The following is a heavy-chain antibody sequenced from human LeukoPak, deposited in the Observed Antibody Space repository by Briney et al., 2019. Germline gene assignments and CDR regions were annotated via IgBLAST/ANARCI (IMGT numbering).Heavy chain of an antibody. CDR3: ARGPDSSGYYGGDDY. CDR2: INHSGST. J-gene: IGHJ4*02. CDR1: GGSFSGYY. V-gene: IGHV4-34*01. Sequence: KASETLSLTCAVYGGSFSGYYWSWIRQPPGKGLEWIGEINHSGSTNYNPSLKSRVTISVDTSKNQFSLKLSSVTAADTAVYYCARGPDSSGYYGGDDYWGQGTLVTVSS. D-gene: IGHD3-22*01.